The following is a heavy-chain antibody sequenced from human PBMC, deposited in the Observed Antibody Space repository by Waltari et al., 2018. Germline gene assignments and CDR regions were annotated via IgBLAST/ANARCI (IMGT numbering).Heavy chain of an antibody. D-gene: IGHD3-22*01. CDR1: GYSISGYF. CDR3: ARSSGYYSFSY. CDR2: IFHSGKT. V-gene: IGHV4-38-2*01. J-gene: IGHJ4*02. Sequence: QVQMQESGPGLVKPSATLSLNCDVSGYSISGYFWGWIRQPPGKGLEWIGSIFHSGKTYYTPSLKSRVTLSVDTSKNQISLKLSSVTAADTAVYYCARSSGYYSFSYWGQGTLVTVSS.